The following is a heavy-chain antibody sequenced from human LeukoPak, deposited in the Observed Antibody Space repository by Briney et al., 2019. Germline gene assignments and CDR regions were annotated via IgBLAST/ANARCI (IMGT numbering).Heavy chain of an antibody. CDR1: GFTFSSYD. CDR2: IGTAGDT. Sequence: TGGSLRLSCAASGFTFSSYDMHWVRQATGKGLGWVSAIGTAGDTYYPGSVKGRFTISRENAKNSLYLQMNSLRAGDTAVYYCVRAPYGGDSAFDIWGQGTMVTVSS. D-gene: IGHD4-23*01. CDR3: VRAPYGGDSAFDI. V-gene: IGHV3-13*01. J-gene: IGHJ3*02.